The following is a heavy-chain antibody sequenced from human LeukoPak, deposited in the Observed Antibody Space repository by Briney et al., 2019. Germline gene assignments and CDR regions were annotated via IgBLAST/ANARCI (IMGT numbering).Heavy chain of an antibody. Sequence: SVKVSCKVSGYTLTELSMHWVRQAPGQGLEWMGGIIPIFGTANYAQKFQGRVTITADESTSTAYMELSSLRSEDTAVYYCATQEPDSSGYSFWGQGTLVTVSS. V-gene: IGHV1-69*13. CDR3: ATQEPDSSGYSF. CDR1: GYTLTELS. D-gene: IGHD3-22*01. J-gene: IGHJ4*02. CDR2: IIPIFGTA.